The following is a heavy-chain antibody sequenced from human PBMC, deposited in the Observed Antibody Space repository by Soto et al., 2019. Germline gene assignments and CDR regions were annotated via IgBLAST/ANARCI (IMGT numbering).Heavy chain of an antibody. D-gene: IGHD2-15*01. J-gene: IGHJ6*02. CDR3: SALIVSLSGPYRIHV. V-gene: IGHV4-39*01. CDR2: MFYSGLT. Sequence: PSETLTLSCTVSGYSVSSRDYSWAWLRQPPGMGLEWIGSMFYSGLTYSNPSLKRRITLSVNTSKNQFPLRQNSVTAAAPAEYYCSALIVSLSGPYRIHVWGQGTTVTVSS. CDR1: GYSVSSRDYS.